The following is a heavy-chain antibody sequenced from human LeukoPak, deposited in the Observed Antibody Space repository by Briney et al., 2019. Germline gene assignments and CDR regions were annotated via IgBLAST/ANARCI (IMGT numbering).Heavy chain of an antibody. CDR1: GFSVGDDA. CDR3: TLGVTTGRGDY. CDR2: IRSKTYGGTP. J-gene: IGHJ4*02. V-gene: IGHV3-49*04. Sequence: GGSLRLSCTASGFSVGDDAMGWVRQAPGKGLEWVGFIRSKTYGGTPQYAASVKGRFTISREDSKSTAYLQMNSLQTEDTAVYYCTLGVTTGRGDYWGQGTLVTVSS. D-gene: IGHD3-10*01.